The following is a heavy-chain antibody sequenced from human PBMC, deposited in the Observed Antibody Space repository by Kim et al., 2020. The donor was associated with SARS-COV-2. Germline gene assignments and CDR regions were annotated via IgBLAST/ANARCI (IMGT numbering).Heavy chain of an antibody. CDR3: AKDQKDYFYGMDL. J-gene: IGHJ6*02. CDR1: GFSFSSYA. V-gene: IGHV3-23*01. CDR2: ISGSGDFP. Sequence: GGSLRLSCAASGFSFSSYAMMWVRQAPGKGLQWVSDISGSGDFPHYADSVQGRFIISRDNSKNTLYLEMNGLRGEDTAIYFCAKDQKDYFYGMDLCGHGT.